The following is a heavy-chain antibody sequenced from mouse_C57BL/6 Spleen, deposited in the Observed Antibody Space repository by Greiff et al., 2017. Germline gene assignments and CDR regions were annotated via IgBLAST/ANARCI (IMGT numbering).Heavy chain of an antibody. J-gene: IGHJ1*03. D-gene: IGHD1-1*02. CDR3: ARFSTWCCGV. Sequence: QVQLQHPGAELVMPGASVKLSCKASGYTFTSYWMHWVKQRPGQGLEWIGEIDPPDSYTNYNQKFKGKSTLTVAKSSSTAYMQLSSLTSYDSAVYCFARFSTWCCGVWGTGTRVTVAS. CDR1: GYTFTSYW. CDR2: IDPPDSYT. V-gene: IGHV1-69*01.